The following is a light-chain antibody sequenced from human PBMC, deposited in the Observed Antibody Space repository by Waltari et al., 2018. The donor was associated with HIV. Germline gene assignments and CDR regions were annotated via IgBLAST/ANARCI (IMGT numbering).Light chain of an antibody. CDR1: SSNIGRNT. V-gene: IGLV1-44*01. J-gene: IGLJ2*01. CDR2: SNN. CDR3: AAWDDSLNGHVV. Sequence: QSVLTPPPSASGTPGQRVTISCSGSSSNIGRNTVNWYQQLPGTAPKLLIYSNNQRPSGVPDRFSGSKSGTSASLAISGLQSEDEADYYCAAWDDSLNGHVVFGGGTKLTVL.